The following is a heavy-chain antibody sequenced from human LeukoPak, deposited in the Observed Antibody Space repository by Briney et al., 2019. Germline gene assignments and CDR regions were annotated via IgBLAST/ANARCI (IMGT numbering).Heavy chain of an antibody. CDR2: IKSKTDGGTT. J-gene: IGHJ4*02. CDR1: GFTFSNVW. CDR3: TTDALVAKGGGDLDY. D-gene: IGHD4-17*01. Sequence: GGSLRLSCAASGFTFSNVWMSWVRQAPGKGLEWVGRIKSKTDGGTTDYAAPVKGRFTISRDDSKNTLYLQMNSLKTEDTAVYYCTTDALVAKGGGDLDYWGQGTLVTVSS. V-gene: IGHV3-15*01.